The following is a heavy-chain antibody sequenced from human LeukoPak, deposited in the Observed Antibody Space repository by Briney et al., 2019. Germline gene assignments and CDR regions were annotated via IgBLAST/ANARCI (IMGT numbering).Heavy chain of an antibody. CDR3: ARTTTYSSGWYGAY. V-gene: IGHV5-51*01. CDR2: NYRYDSET. Sequence: GEAPKTSRKSFGYRYSDYWNGWVLQMPGKGLEWMGINYRYDSETRYSPSLQGQVTISVDKSNNPAYLQRTSLKASDTALYYGARTTTYSSGWYGAYWGQGTLVTVSS. CDR1: GYRYSDYW. D-gene: IGHD6-19*01. J-gene: IGHJ4*02.